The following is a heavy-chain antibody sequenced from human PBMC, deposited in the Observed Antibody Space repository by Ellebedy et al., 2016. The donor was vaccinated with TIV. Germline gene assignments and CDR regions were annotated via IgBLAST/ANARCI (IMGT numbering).Heavy chain of an antibody. CDR1: GGSIINGGYS. CDR3: ATLALAGNYFDN. D-gene: IGHD3-10*01. Sequence: MPSETLSLTCAVSGGSIINGGYSWNWIRQPPGKGLEWIGYVYLIGSTFYSPSLKSRVTISVDTSKNQFSLKLNSVTAADTAVYYCATLALAGNYFDNWGQGTLVPVSS. CDR2: VYLIGST. V-gene: IGHV4-30-2*01. J-gene: IGHJ4*02.